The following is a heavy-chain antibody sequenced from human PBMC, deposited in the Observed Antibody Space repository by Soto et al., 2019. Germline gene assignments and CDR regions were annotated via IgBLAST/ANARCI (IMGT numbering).Heavy chain of an antibody. Sequence: SETLSLTCAVYGGSFSGYYWSWIRQPPGKGLEWIGEINHSGSTNYNPSLKSRVTISVDTSKNQFSLKLSSVTAADTAVYYCAARAPSYDILTGYQYYFDYWRQGTLVTVSS. CDR2: INHSGST. J-gene: IGHJ4*02. D-gene: IGHD3-9*01. V-gene: IGHV4-34*01. CDR3: AARAPSYDILTGYQYYFDY. CDR1: GGSFSGYY.